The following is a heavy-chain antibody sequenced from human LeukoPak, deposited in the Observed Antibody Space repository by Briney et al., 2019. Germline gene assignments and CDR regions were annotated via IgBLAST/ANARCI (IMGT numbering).Heavy chain of an antibody. V-gene: IGHV1-2*07. Sequence: ASVKVSCKASGYTFTGYYMHWVRQAPGQGLEWMGWINPNSGGTNYAHKFQGRVTMTRDTSISTAYMELSRLRSDDTAVYYCARDPLVVITRYYYYYMDVWGKGTTVTVSS. J-gene: IGHJ6*03. D-gene: IGHD3-22*01. CDR1: GYTFTGYY. CDR3: ARDPLVVITRYYYYYMDV. CDR2: INPNSGGT.